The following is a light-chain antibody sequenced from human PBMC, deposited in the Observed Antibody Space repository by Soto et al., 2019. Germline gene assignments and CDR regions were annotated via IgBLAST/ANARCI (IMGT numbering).Light chain of an antibody. CDR3: SSYITSTTLVV. CDR1: ISDVGDYNF. J-gene: IGLJ2*01. CDR2: EVS. Sequence: QSALTQPASVSGSPGQSITISCTGTISDVGDYNFVSWYQQHPGKAPKLMIYEVSNRPSGVSNRFSGSKSGNTASLTISGLQAEDEAAYYCSSYITSTTLVVFGGGTKLTVL. V-gene: IGLV2-14*01.